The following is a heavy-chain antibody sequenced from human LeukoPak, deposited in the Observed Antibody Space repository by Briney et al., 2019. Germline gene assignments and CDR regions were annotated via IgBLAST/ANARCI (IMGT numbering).Heavy chain of an antibody. V-gene: IGHV4-59*01. J-gene: IGHJ3*02. D-gene: IGHD3-22*01. Sequence: SETLSLTCTVSGGSISGDYWSWIRQPPGKGLEWIGHIHYSGSTNNNPSLKSRVTTSVDTSKNQFSLKLNSVTAADTAVYYCVRVWGVTDFYDSRGAFDIWGQGTMVTVSS. CDR3: VRVWGVTDFYDSRGAFDI. CDR1: GGSISGDY. CDR2: IHYSGST.